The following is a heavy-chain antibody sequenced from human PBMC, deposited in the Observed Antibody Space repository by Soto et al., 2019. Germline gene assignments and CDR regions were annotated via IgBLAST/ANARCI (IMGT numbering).Heavy chain of an antibody. CDR2: ISAYNGNT. J-gene: IGHJ6*02. CDR1: GYTFTSYG. V-gene: IGHV1-18*01. CDR3: ARYIAALKGYYYYGMDA. Sequence: GXSVKVSCKASGYTFTSYGISWVRQAPGQGLEWMGWISAYNGNTNYAQKLQGRVTMTTDTSTSTAYMELRSLRSDDTAVYYCARYIAALKGYYYYGMDAWGQGTTVTVSS. D-gene: IGHD6-13*01.